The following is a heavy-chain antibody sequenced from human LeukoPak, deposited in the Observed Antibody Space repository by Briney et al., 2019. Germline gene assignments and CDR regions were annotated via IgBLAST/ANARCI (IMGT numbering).Heavy chain of an antibody. Sequence: SVKVSCEASGGTFSSYAISWVRQPPGQGLEWMGRIIPIFGRANYAQKFHGRVTITTDESTSTAYMELSSLRSEDTAVYYCAREGEEGWFDPWGQGTLVTVSS. CDR2: IIPIFGRA. V-gene: IGHV1-69*05. CDR1: GGTFSSYA. CDR3: AREGEEGWFDP. J-gene: IGHJ5*02.